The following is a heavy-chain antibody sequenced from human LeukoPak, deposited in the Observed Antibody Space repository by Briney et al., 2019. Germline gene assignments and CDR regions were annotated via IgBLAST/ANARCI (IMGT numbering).Heavy chain of an antibody. CDR2: INHSGST. Sequence: SETLSLTCAVYGGSFSGYYWSWIRQPPGKGLEWIGEINHSGSTNYNPSLKSRVTISVDASKNQFSLKLSSVTAVDTAVYYCARFRRIVATIGYYYYYGMDVWGKGTTVTVSS. J-gene: IGHJ6*04. V-gene: IGHV4-34*01. CDR3: ARFRRIVATIGYYYYYGMDV. CDR1: GGSFSGYY. D-gene: IGHD5-12*01.